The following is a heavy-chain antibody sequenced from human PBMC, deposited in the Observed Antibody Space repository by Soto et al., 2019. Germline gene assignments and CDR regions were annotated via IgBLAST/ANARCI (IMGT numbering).Heavy chain of an antibody. CDR1: GFTVSSNF. CDR2: IYSGGST. D-gene: IGHD3-22*01. V-gene: IGHV3-53*01. Sequence: PGGSLRLSCAASGFTVSSNFMTWVRQSPGKGMEWVSVIYSGGSTYYADSVKGRFTISRDNSKNTLYLQMNSLRAEDSVVYFCARKGRHYYYDSSGYYWPFDYWGQGT. CDR3: ARKGRHYYYDSSGYYWPFDY. J-gene: IGHJ4*02.